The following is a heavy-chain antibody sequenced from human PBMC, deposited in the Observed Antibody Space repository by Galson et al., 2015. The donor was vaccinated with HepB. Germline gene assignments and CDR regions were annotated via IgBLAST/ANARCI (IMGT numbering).Heavy chain of an antibody. CDR3: VVRDTAMVYGNYYYYGMDV. J-gene: IGHJ6*02. V-gene: IGHV5-51*01. Sequence: QSGAEVKKPGESLKISCKGSGYSFTSYWIGWVRQMPGKGLEWMGIIYPGDSDTRYSPSFQGQVTISADKSISTAYLQWSSLKASDTAMYYCVVRDTAMVYGNYYYYGMDVWGQGTTVTVSS. CDR1: GYSFTSYW. CDR2: IYPGDSDT. D-gene: IGHD5-18*01.